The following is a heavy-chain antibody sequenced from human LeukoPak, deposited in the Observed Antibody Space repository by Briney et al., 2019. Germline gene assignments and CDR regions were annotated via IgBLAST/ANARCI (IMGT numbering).Heavy chain of an antibody. Sequence: GGSLRLSCTASGFPFIEYSMNWVRQVPGKGLEWLSYIGIDSGNTKYADSVRGRYTISADKAKNSLYLQMNSLRVEDTAVYYCARDHNYAFDNWGQGTLVSVAS. CDR3: ARDHNYAFDN. CDR2: IGIDSGNT. V-gene: IGHV3-48*01. J-gene: IGHJ4*02. CDR1: GFPFIEYS. D-gene: IGHD1-1*01.